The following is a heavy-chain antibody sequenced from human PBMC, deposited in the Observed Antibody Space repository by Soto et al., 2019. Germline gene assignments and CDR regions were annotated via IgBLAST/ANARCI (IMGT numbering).Heavy chain of an antibody. CDR1: GDSISSSSYY. CDR3: ARPLQLAVSGFDP. J-gene: IGHJ5*02. D-gene: IGHD3-3*02. Sequence: PSETLSLTCAVSGDSISSSSYYWAWIRQPPGKGLVWIGSIHYRANSYYSPALKSRITISVDTSKKQISLRLSSVTAADTAVYYCARPLQLAVSGFDPWGQGTLVTVSS. CDR2: IHYRANS. V-gene: IGHV4-39*01.